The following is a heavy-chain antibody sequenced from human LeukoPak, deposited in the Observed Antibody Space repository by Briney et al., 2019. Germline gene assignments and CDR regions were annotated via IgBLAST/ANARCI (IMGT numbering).Heavy chain of an antibody. D-gene: IGHD5-12*01. CDR2: INQDGSDK. J-gene: IGHJ6*02. V-gene: IGHV3-7*01. Sequence: GGSLRLSCAASGFTFSTYWLTWIRQAPGKGLEWVANINQDGSDKYHVDSVKGRFTISRDSAKNSLYLQMISLRAEDTAVYYCGRGNSGSYYSGVDVWAKGPRSPSP. CDR1: GFTFSTYW. CDR3: GRGNSGSYYSGVDV.